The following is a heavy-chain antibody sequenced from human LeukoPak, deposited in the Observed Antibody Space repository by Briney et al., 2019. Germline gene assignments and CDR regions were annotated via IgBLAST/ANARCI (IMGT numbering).Heavy chain of an antibody. J-gene: IGHJ4*02. D-gene: IGHD6-6*01. Sequence: GGSLRLSCAASGFTFSSYAMSWVRQAPGKGLEWVSAISGSGGSTYYADSVKGRFTISRDNSKNTLYLQMNGLRAEDTAVYYCAKDQGYSSSYHFDYWGQGTLVTVSS. CDR3: AKDQGYSSSYHFDY. CDR1: GFTFSSYA. V-gene: IGHV3-23*01. CDR2: ISGSGGST.